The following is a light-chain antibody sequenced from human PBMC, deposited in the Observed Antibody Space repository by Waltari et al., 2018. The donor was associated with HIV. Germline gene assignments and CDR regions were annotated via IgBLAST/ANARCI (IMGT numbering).Light chain of an antibody. CDR3: HQRSKWPT. Sequence: EILLTQSPATLSLSPGERATLSCRASQTLDRYLTWYQHKTGQAPRLLIYDTSNGAPGIPARFSGSGSGTDFTLTISGLEPEDSAIYYCHQRSKWPTFGGGTKVEI. J-gene: IGKJ4*01. CDR1: QTLDRY. V-gene: IGKV3-11*01. CDR2: DTS.